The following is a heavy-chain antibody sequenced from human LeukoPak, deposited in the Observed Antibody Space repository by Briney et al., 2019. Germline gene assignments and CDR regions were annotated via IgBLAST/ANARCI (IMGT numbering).Heavy chain of an antibody. CDR1: GVNLSSRW. CDR2: LNSDGSST. V-gene: IGHV3-74*01. Sequence: RLFFAGKGVNLSSRWIIRVRQAPGKGLVWVSRLNSDGSSTSYADSVKGRFTISRDNAETTLHLQMNNLSAEDTAVYYCARASNRNSINFDYWGQGALVTVSS. CDR3: ARASNRNSINFDY. D-gene: IGHD1-7*01. J-gene: IGHJ4*02.